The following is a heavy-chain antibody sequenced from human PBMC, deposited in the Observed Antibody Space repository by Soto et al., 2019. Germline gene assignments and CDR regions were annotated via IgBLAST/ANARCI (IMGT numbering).Heavy chain of an antibody. CDR3: ARSGNSGSYSGHKFYYYYYGMDV. D-gene: IGHD3-10*01. CDR1: GYSFTSYW. Sequence: GESLKISCKGSGYSFTSYWIGWVRQMPGKGLEWMGIIYPGDSDTRYSPSFQGQVTISADKSISTAYLQWSSLKASDTAMYYCARSGNSGSYSGHKFYYYYYGMDVWGQGTTVTVSS. CDR2: IYPGDSDT. V-gene: IGHV5-51*01. J-gene: IGHJ6*02.